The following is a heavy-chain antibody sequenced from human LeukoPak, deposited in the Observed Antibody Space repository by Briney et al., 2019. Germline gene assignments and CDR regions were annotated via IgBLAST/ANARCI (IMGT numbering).Heavy chain of an antibody. J-gene: IGHJ4*02. D-gene: IGHD5-24*01. Sequence: ISYIGISSGNTKYADSVKGRFTIFGDSAKKSLYLQMTRLRVEDTAVYYCARDYNYAFDNWGQGTLVTVSS. CDR2: IGISSGNT. V-gene: IGHV3-11*06. CDR3: ARDYNYAFDN.